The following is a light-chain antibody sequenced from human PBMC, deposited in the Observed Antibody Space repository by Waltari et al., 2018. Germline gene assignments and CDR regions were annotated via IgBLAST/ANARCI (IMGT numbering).Light chain of an antibody. CDR1: SSDVGSYNS. J-gene: IGLJ3*02. Sequence: QSALTQPASVSGSPGQSITISCTGISSDVGSYNSVSWYQDHPGQGPKVIIYDVSYRPSGVSARFSGSKSGNTASLTISGLQAEDEADYYCSSQSSNNVVLFGGGTKVTVL. V-gene: IGLV2-14*03. CDR3: SSQSSNNVVL. CDR2: DVS.